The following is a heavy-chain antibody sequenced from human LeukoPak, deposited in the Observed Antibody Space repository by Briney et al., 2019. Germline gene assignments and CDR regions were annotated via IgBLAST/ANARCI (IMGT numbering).Heavy chain of an antibody. J-gene: IGHJ3*02. V-gene: IGHV3-30*04. CDR3: ARGGDLPARHLYAFDI. Sequence: GGSLRLSCAASGFTFSSYAMHWVRQAPGKGLEWVAVISYDGSNKYYADSVKGRFTISRDNSKNTLYLQMNSLRAEDTAVYYCARGGDLPARHLYAFDIWGQGTMVTVSS. CDR2: ISYDGSNK. D-gene: IGHD3-16*01. CDR1: GFTFSSYA.